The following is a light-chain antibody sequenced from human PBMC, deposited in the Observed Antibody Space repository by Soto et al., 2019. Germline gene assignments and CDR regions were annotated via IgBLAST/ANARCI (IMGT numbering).Light chain of an antibody. CDR2: DAS. CDR3: QQYNSFWT. J-gene: IGKJ1*01. Sequence: DIQMTQSPSTLSASVGDRVTITCRASQSINSWLAWYQQKPGKATRLLIYDASYLERGVPSRFSGSGYGTEFTLTISDLHPDALATYYCQQYNSFWTFGQGTKVEI. CDR1: QSINSW. V-gene: IGKV1-5*01.